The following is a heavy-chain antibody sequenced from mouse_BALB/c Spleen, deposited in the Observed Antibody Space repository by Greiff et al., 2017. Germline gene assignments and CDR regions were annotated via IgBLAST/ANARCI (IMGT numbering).Heavy chain of an antibody. D-gene: IGHD2-14*01. CDR3: ARRGNYRYDEDYAMDY. Sequence: EVMLVESGGDLVKPGGSLKLSCAASGFTFSSYGMSWVRQTPDKRLEWVATISSGGSYTYYPDSVKGRFTISRDNAKNTLYLQMSSLKSEDTAMYYCARRGNYRYDEDYAMDYWGQGTSVTVSS. CDR2: ISSGGSYT. V-gene: IGHV5-6*02. J-gene: IGHJ4*01. CDR1: GFTFSSYG.